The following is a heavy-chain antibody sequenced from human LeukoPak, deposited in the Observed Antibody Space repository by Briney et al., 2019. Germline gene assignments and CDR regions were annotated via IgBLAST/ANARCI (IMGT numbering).Heavy chain of an antibody. CDR3: VRDQRDTVTNDGMDV. D-gene: IGHD4-17*01. Sequence: ASVKVSCKASGYTFTSYAMNWVRQAPGQGLEWMGWINTNTGNPTYAQGFTGRFVFSLDTPVSTAYLQISSLKAEDTAVYYCVRDQRDTVTNDGMDVWGQGTTVTVSS. CDR2: INTNTGNP. V-gene: IGHV7-4-1*02. J-gene: IGHJ6*02. CDR1: GYTFTSYA.